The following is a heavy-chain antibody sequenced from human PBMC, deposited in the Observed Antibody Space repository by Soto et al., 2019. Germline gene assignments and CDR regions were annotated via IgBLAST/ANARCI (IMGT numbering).Heavy chain of an antibody. CDR1: GFTFDDYA. J-gene: IGHJ4*02. Sequence: EVQLVESGGDLVQPGRSLRLSCAASGFTFDDYAMHWVRQAPGKGLEWVSGISWNSGNIGYAGSVKGRFTISRDNAKNSRYLQMNSLRAEDTALYYCAKDRAYGSGWDWGQGTLVTVSS. V-gene: IGHV3-9*01. CDR2: ISWNSGNI. D-gene: IGHD6-19*01. CDR3: AKDRAYGSGWD.